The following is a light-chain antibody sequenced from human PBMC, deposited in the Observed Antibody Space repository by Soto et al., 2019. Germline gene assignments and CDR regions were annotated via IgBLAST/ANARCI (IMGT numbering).Light chain of an antibody. CDR1: QTIVTY. J-gene: IGKJ1*01. Sequence: DIQMTQSPSSLSASVGDRVTITCRASQTIVTYLNWYLQKPGTAPNLLIYHASNLRGGVPSRFSGGGSGTEFTLTISSVQPDDIATYSCQQCNSYSWTFGQGTKVDI. V-gene: IGKV1-5*01. CDR3: QQCNSYSWT. CDR2: HAS.